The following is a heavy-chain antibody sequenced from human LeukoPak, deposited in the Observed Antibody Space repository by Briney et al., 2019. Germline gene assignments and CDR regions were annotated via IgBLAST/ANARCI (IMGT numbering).Heavy chain of an antibody. J-gene: IGHJ6*02. Sequence: GGSLRLSCVVSGFTFSSYSMNWVRQAPGKGLEWVSYISSGSSTTYYVDSVKGRFTISRDNAKNSLYLQMNSLRDEDTAVYYCAGARTYYYAMDVWGQGTTVTVSS. CDR3: AGARTYYYAMDV. CDR2: ISSGSSTT. CDR1: GFTFSSYS. V-gene: IGHV3-48*02.